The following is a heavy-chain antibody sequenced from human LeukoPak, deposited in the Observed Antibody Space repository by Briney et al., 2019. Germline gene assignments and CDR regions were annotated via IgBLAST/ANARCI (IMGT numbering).Heavy chain of an antibody. CDR3: ARARGGVVVVAASKSYYYYYMDV. J-gene: IGHJ6*03. V-gene: IGHV1-8*03. D-gene: IGHD2-15*01. CDR2: MNPNSGNT. CDR1: GYTFTSYD. Sequence: ASVKVSCKASGYTFTSYDINWVRQATGQGLEWMGWMNPNSGNTGYAQKFQGRVIITRNTSISTAYMELSSLRSEDTAVYYCARARGGVVVVAASKSYYYYYMDVWGKGTTVTVSS.